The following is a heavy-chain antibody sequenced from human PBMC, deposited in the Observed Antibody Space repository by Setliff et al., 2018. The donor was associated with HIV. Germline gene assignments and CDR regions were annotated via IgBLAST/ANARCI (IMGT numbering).Heavy chain of an antibody. CDR3: ARDEATVVSNWFDP. D-gene: IGHD4-17*01. CDR2: IKQDGSEK. J-gene: IGHJ5*02. Sequence: GGSLRLSCAASGFTFSTYGMHWVRQAPGKGLEWVANIKQDGSEKYYVDSVKGRFTISRDNAKNSLYLQMNSLRAEDTAVYYCARDEATVVSNWFDPWGQGTLVTVSS. CDR1: GFTFSTYG. V-gene: IGHV3-7*01.